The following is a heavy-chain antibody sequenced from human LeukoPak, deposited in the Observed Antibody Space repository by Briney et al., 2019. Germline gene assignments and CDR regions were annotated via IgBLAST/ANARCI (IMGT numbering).Heavy chain of an antibody. CDR2: ISGSGDRA. Sequence: GGSLRLSCAASGFIFSSYGMTWVRQAPGKGLEWVSGISGSGDRANYADSLKGRFTISTDNSKRTLNLQMDNLRAEDTAVYYCAKGHGDYKGNYFDYWGQGTLVTVSS. V-gene: IGHV3-23*01. CDR3: AKGHGDYKGNYFDY. CDR1: GFIFSSYG. D-gene: IGHD4-17*01. J-gene: IGHJ4*02.